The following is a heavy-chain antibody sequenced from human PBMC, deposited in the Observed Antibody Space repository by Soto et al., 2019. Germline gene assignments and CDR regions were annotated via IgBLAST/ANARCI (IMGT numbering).Heavy chain of an antibody. CDR1: GFTFSSYG. J-gene: IGHJ4*02. V-gene: IGHV3-30*18. D-gene: IGHD5-12*01. CDR2: ISYDGSNK. Sequence: GGSLRLSCAASGFTFSSYGMHWVRQAPGKGLEWVAVISYDGSNKYYADSVKGRFTISRDNSKNTLYLQMNSLGAEDTAVYYCAKDADEMATIYYFDYWGQGTLVTVSS. CDR3: AKDADEMATIYYFDY.